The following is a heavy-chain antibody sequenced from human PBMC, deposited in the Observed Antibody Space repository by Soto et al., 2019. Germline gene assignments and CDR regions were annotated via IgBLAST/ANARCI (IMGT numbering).Heavy chain of an antibody. J-gene: IGHJ5*02. D-gene: IGHD3-3*01. Sequence: GPGKTSETLSLTCTVSGGAINSYYWTWIRQPAGKGLEWIGRIYSSGSTKYNPSLQSRVTMSLDTSKNQFSLRLTSVTAADTAVYYCARGQRFSDWFDPWGQGTLVTVSS. CDR2: IYSSGST. V-gene: IGHV4-4*07. CDR3: ARGQRFSDWFDP. CDR1: GGAINSYY.